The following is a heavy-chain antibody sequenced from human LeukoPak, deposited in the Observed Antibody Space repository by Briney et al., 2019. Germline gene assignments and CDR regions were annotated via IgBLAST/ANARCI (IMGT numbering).Heavy chain of an antibody. CDR3: ARDVSGSYYWSHRGAFDI. D-gene: IGHD1-26*01. Sequence: SETLSLTCTVSGGSISSYYWSWIRQPPGKGLEWIGYIYYSGSTNYNPSLKSRVTISVDTSKNQFSLKLSSVTAADTAVYHCARDVSGSYYWSHRGAFDIWGQGTMVTVSS. CDR1: GGSISSYY. V-gene: IGHV4-59*01. CDR2: IYYSGST. J-gene: IGHJ3*02.